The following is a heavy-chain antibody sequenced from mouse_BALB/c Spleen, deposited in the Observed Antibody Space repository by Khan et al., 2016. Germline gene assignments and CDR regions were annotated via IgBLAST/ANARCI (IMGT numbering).Heavy chain of an antibody. J-gene: IGHJ1*01. CDR3: ARYRYYYGSSRYFDV. D-gene: IGHD1-1*01. CDR1: GYTFTNYG. V-gene: IGHV9-3-1*01. CDR2: INTYSGES. Sequence: QIQLVQSGPELKKPGETVKISCKASGYTFTNYGMNWVKQAPGKGLKWMGWINTYSGESTYADDFKGRFAFSLETSANTAYLQINNLKSEDTATYFCARYRYYYGSSRYFDVWGAGTTVTVSS.